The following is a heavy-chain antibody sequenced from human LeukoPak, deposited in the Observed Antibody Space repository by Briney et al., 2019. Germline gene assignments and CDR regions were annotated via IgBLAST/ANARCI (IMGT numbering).Heavy chain of an antibody. J-gene: IGHJ5*02. Sequence: GGSLRLSCAASGFTVSSNYMSWVRQAPGKGLEWVAVISYDGSNKYYADSVKGRFTISRDNSKNTLYLQMNRLRAEDTAVYYCAKAQGDYYYDSSGYYDWFDPWGQGTLVTVSS. D-gene: IGHD3-22*01. V-gene: IGHV3-30*18. CDR2: ISYDGSNK. CDR3: AKAQGDYYYDSSGYYDWFDP. CDR1: GFTVSSNY.